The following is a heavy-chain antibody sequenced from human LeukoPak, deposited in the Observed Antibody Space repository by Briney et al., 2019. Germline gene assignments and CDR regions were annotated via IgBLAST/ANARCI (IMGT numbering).Heavy chain of an antibody. CDR3: AAGITMVRGLHGMDV. CDR2: IYYSGST. CDR1: GGSISSYY. Sequence: SETLSLTCTVSGGSISSYYWSWIRQPPGEGLEWIGYIYYSGSTNYNPSLKSRVTISVDTSKNQFSLKLSSVTAADTAVYYCAAGITMVRGLHGMDVWGQGTTVTVSS. V-gene: IGHV4-59*08. D-gene: IGHD3-10*01. J-gene: IGHJ6*02.